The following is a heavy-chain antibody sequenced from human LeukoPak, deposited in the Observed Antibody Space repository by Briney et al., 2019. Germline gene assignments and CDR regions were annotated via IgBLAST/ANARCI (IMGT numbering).Heavy chain of an antibody. D-gene: IGHD5-18*01. CDR1: GGSISSYY. Sequence: SETLSLTCTVSGGSISSYYWSWIRQPPGKGLEWIGYIYYSGSTNYNPSLKSRVTMSVDTSKNQFSLKLSSVTAADTAVYYCARRGYSYGYSFDYWGQGTLVTVSS. CDR3: ARRGYSYGYSFDY. V-gene: IGHV4-59*08. J-gene: IGHJ4*02. CDR2: IYYSGST.